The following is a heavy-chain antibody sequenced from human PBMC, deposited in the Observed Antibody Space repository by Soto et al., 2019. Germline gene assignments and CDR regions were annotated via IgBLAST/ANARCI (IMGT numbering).Heavy chain of an antibody. D-gene: IGHD2-15*01. CDR2: IKQDGSEK. CDR1: GFTFSTYY. CDR3: ARDRGYCSGGTCYSVLDY. J-gene: IGHJ4*02. V-gene: IGHV3-7*01. Sequence: GGSLRLSCAASGFTFSTYYMNWVRQAPGKGLEWVANIKQDGSEKYYVDSVKGRFTISRDNSKNSLYLQMNSLRDEDTAVYFCARDRGYCSGGTCYSVLDYWGQGTLVTVSS.